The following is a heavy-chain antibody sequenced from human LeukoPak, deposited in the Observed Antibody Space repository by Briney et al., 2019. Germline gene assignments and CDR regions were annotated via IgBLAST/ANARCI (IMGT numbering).Heavy chain of an antibody. Sequence: HPGGSLRLSCAASGFTFSSYAMHWVRQAPGKGLEWVAVISYDGSNKYYADSVKGRFTISRDNSKNTLYLQMNSLRAEDTAVYYCARKHVDTAMVDYWGQGTLVTVSS. CDR3: ARKHVDTAMVDY. D-gene: IGHD5-18*01. CDR1: GFTFSSYA. CDR2: ISYDGSNK. V-gene: IGHV3-30-3*01. J-gene: IGHJ4*02.